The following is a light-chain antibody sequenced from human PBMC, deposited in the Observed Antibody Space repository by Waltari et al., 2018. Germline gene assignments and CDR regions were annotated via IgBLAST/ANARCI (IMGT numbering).Light chain of an antibody. V-gene: IGKV4-1*01. CDR3: QQYYSAPLT. Sequence: DIVMTQSPDSLAVSLGERATIHCKSSQSVLDNSNNTSYLSWYQQQSGQPPNLLIYWASTRRSGVPVRFSGSGSGSDYTLTISSLQAEDVSVYYCQQYYSAPLTFGGGTKVEIK. CDR1: QSVLDNSNNTSY. J-gene: IGKJ4*01. CDR2: WAS.